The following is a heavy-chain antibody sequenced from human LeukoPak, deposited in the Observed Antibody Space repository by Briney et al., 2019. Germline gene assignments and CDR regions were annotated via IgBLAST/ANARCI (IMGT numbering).Heavy chain of an antibody. CDR1: GFSFSTYA. J-gene: IGHJ4*02. D-gene: IGHD3-10*01. CDR3: AREIFGSGSYPDY. CDR2: IWHDASHT. V-gene: IGHV3-33*01. Sequence: QAGGALMLCCAASGFSFSTYAMHWVRQAPGEGLEWVALIWHDASHTFYTDSVKGRFTISRDNSKNTVYLQMNSLGGEDTAVYYCAREIFGSGSYPDYWGQGTLVTVPS.